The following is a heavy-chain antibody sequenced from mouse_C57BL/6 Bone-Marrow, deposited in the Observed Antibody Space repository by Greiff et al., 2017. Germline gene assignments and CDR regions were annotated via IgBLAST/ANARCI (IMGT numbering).Heavy chain of an antibody. V-gene: IGHV1-19*01. D-gene: IGHD1-1*01. Sequence: EVQLQQSGPVLVKPGASVKMSCKASGYTFTDYYLNWVKQSHGKSLEWIGVINPYNGGTSSNQKFKGKSTLSVEQYSSKAYMELNSLTSEESAVYYCSRDGSSSLDYWGQGTTLTVSS. CDR2: INPYNGGT. CDR1: GYTFTDYY. CDR3: SRDGSSSLDY. J-gene: IGHJ2*01.